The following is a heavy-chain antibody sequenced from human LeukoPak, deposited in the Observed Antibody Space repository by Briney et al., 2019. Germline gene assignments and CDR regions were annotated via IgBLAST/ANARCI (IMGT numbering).Heavy chain of an antibody. Sequence: ASVKVSCKASGGTFSSYAISWVRQAPGQGLEWMGGIIPIFGTANYAQKFQGRVTITTDESTSTAYMELSSLRSEDTAVYYCARDRIVGATVYDYWGQGTLVTVSS. CDR3: ARDRIVGATVYDY. CDR1: GGTFSSYA. CDR2: IIPIFGTA. J-gene: IGHJ4*02. D-gene: IGHD1-26*01. V-gene: IGHV1-69*05.